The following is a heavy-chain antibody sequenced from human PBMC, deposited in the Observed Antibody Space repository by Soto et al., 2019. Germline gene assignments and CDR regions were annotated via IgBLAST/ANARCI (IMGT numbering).Heavy chain of an antibody. J-gene: IGHJ4*02. D-gene: IGHD6-6*01. CDR3: ARTSRVAARAIGY. CDR2: MNPNSGNT. V-gene: IGHV1-8*01. CDR1: GYTFTSYD. Sequence: ASVKVSCKASGYTFTSYDINWVRQATGQGLEWMGWMNPNSGNTGYAQKFQGRVTMTMNTSISTAYMELSSLRSEDTAVYYCARTSRVAARAIGYWGQGTLVTVSS.